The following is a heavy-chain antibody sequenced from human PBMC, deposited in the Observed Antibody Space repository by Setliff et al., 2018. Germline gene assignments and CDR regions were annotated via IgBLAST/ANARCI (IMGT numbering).Heavy chain of an antibody. CDR1: GFSLSTSGVG. Sequence: SGPTLVNPTQTLTLTCTFSGFSLSTSGVGVGWIRQPPGKALEWLALTYWNDDKRYSPSLKSRLTITKDTSKNQVVLTMTNMDPVDTATYYCAHRGGYGADSLYYFDVWGQGTLVTVSS. CDR2: TYWNDDK. CDR3: AHRGGYGADSLYYFDV. D-gene: IGHD3-10*01. J-gene: IGHJ4*02. V-gene: IGHV2-5*01.